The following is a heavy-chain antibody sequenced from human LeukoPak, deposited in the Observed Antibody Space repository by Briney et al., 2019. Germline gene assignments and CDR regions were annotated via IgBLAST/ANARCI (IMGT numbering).Heavy chain of an antibody. V-gene: IGHV1-2*02. Sequence: ASVRVSCKASGYTFTGYYMHWVRQAPGQGLEWMGWINPNSGGTNYAQKFQGRVTMTRDTSISTAYMELGRLRSDDTAVYYCARWDYDSSGYYTDYWGQGTLVTVSS. D-gene: IGHD3-22*01. J-gene: IGHJ4*02. CDR1: GYTFTGYY. CDR2: INPNSGGT. CDR3: ARWDYDSSGYYTDY.